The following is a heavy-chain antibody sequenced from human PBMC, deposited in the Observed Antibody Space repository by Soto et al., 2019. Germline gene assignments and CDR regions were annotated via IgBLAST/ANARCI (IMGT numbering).Heavy chain of an antibody. V-gene: IGHV3-74*01. D-gene: IGHD5-12*01. CDR1: GFTLSNYW. CDR3: VRIRRGDGYTFGY. Sequence: EVQLVESGGVSVQPGGSLRLSCTASGFTLSNYWMHWVRQAPGKGLVWVSRINTDGSTTTYADSVKGRFTISRDNAKNTLYLQMNSLRDEETAVYYCVRIRRGDGYTFGYWGQGTLVTVPS. J-gene: IGHJ4*02. CDR2: INTDGSTT.